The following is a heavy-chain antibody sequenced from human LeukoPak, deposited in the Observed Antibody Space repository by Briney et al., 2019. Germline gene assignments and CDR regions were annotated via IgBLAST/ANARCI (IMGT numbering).Heavy chain of an antibody. D-gene: IGHD6-6*01. CDR2: IYYSGST. J-gene: IGHJ6*03. CDR3: VGSSSYYYYMDV. V-gene: IGHV4-38-2*02. CDR1: SYSISSGYY. Sequence: SETLSLTCTVSSYSISSGYYWGWIRQPPGKGLEWIGSIYYSGSTYYNPSLKSRVTISVDTSKNQFSLKLSSVTAADTAVYYCVGSSSYYYYMDVWGKGTTVTVSS.